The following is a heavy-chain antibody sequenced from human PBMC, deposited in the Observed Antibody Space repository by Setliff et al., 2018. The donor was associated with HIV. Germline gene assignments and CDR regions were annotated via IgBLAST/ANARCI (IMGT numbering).Heavy chain of an antibody. CDR2: IYTSGST. Sequence: SETLSLTCTVSGGSISSGSYYWSWIRQPAGKGLEWIGRIYTSGSTNYNPSLKSRVTISVDTSKNQFSLRLSSVTAADSAMYYCVRHDPPNSGRFYFDLWGRGTLVTVSS. D-gene: IGHD1-26*01. CDR3: VRHDPPNSGRFYFDL. V-gene: IGHV4-61*02. J-gene: IGHJ4*01. CDR1: GGSISSGSYY.